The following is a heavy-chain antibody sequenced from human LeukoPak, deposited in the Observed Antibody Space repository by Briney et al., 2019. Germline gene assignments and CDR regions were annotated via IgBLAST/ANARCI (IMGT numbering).Heavy chain of an antibody. CDR3: AKESEASSSYYYTGHDAFDI. CDR2: XXXXXSST. J-gene: IGHJ3*02. D-gene: IGHD3-22*01. CDR1: AFTFXXXX. V-gene: IGHV3-23*01. Sequence: GGSLRLSCAASAFTFXXXXXSWVRQAPGXXXXXXXXXXXXXSSTYYADSVKGRFTISRDNSKNTLYLQMNSLRAEDTAVYYCAKESEASSSYYYTGHDAFDIWGQGTMITVSS.